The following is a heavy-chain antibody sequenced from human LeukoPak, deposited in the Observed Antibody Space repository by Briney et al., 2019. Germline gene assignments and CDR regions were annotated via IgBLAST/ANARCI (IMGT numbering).Heavy chain of an antibody. CDR2: INPNSGGT. J-gene: IGHJ6*03. Sequence: ASVKVSCKASGYTFTGYYMHWVRQAPGQGLEWMGWINPNSGGTNYAQKFQGRVTMTRDTSTSTAYMELRSLRSDDTAVYYCARAGEDTAMVGYYYYYMDVWGKGTTVTVSS. CDR3: ARAGEDTAMVGYYYYYMDV. CDR1: GYTFTGYY. V-gene: IGHV1-2*02. D-gene: IGHD5-18*01.